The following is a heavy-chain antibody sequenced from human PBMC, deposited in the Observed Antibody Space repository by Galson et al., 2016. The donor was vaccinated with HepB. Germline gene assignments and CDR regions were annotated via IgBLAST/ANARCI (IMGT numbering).Heavy chain of an antibody. CDR2: IYSGGGT. Sequence: SLRLSCAASGFTVSTNYMSWVRQAPGKGLEWASFIYSGGGTYYADSVKGRFTISRDSSKNTLYLQMNSLRAEDTAVYYCARVPGFSWGQGTLVTVSS. J-gene: IGHJ5*02. D-gene: IGHD5-12*01. CDR3: ARVPGFS. CDR1: GFTVSTNY. V-gene: IGHV3-53*01.